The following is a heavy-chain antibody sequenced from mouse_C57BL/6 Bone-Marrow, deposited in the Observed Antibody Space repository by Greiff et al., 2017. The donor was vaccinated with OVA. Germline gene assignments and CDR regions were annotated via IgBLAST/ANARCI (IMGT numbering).Heavy chain of an antibody. J-gene: IGHJ4*01. V-gene: IGHV14-4*01. D-gene: IGHD1-1*01. CDR1: GFNIKDDY. Sequence: EVQRVESGAELVRPGASVKLSCTASGFNIKDDYMHWVKQRPEQGLEWIGWIDPENGDTEYASKFQGKATITADTSSNTAYLQLSSLTSEDTAVYYCTTSYYYGSSHYAMDYWGQGTSVTVSS. CDR2: IDPENGDT. CDR3: TTSYYYGSSHYAMDY.